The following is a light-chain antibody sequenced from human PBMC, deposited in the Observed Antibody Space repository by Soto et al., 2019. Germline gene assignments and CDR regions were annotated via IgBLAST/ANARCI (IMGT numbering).Light chain of an antibody. CDR3: QQYGISPPT. CDR2: DSS. V-gene: IGKV3D-20*01. CDR1: DTITSNY. Sequence: ETVLTQSPATLSLSPGERATLSCGASDTITSNYLAWYQRRPGLAPRLVIYDSSTRATGIPDRFSGSGSGTDFTLTISRLEPEDVAIYYCQQYGISPPTFGQGTKLEIK. J-gene: IGKJ2*01.